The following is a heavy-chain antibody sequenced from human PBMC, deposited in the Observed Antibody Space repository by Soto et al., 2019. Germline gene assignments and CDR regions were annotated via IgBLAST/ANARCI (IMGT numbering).Heavy chain of an antibody. Sequence: ASVKVSCKASGYTFTSYAMHWVRQAPGQRLEWMGWINAGNGNTKYSQKFQGGVTITRDTPASTAYMELSSLRSEDTAVYYCARDAAAYDFWSGYRYYYYYYGMDVWGQGTTVTVSS. D-gene: IGHD3-3*01. CDR2: INAGNGNT. CDR3: ARDAAAYDFWSGYRYYYYYYGMDV. J-gene: IGHJ6*02. CDR1: GYTFTSYA. V-gene: IGHV1-3*01.